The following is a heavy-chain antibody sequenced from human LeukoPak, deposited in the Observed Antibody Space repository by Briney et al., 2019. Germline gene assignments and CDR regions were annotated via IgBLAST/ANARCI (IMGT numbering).Heavy chain of an antibody. CDR3: ARDLGYCSSTSCYGWFDP. Sequence: SVKVSCKASGGTFSSYAISWVRQAPGQGLEWMGGIIPIFGTANYAQKFQGRVTITAGESTSTAYMELSSLRSEDTAVYYCARDLGYCSSTSCYGWFDPWGQGTLVTVS. CDR2: IIPIFGTA. CDR1: GGTFSSYA. V-gene: IGHV1-69*13. J-gene: IGHJ5*02. D-gene: IGHD2-2*01.